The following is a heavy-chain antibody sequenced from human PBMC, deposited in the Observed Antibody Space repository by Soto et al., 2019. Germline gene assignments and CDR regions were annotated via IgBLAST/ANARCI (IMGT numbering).Heavy chain of an antibody. J-gene: IGHJ3*02. CDR3: ARAAGRANDAFDI. Sequence: SETLSLTCTVSGGYISSYYWSWNRQPPGKGLEWIGYIYYSGSTNYNPSLKSRATISVDTSKNQFSLKLSSVTAADTAVYYCARAAGRANDAFDIWGQGKMVTVS. CDR1: GGYISSYY. V-gene: IGHV4-59*01. CDR2: IYYSGST. D-gene: IGHD6-19*01.